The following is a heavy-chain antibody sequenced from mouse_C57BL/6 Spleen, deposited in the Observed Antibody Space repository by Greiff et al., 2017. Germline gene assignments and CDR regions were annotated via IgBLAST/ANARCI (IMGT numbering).Heavy chain of an antibody. CDR3: ARLTGNPSYYAMDY. D-gene: IGHD2-1*01. CDR1: GFTFSSYG. Sequence: VQLKESGGDLVKPGGSLKLSCAASGFTFSSYGMSWVRQTPDKRLEWVATISSGGSYTYYPDSVKGRFTISRDNAKNTLYLQMSSLKSEDTAMYYCARLTGNPSYYAMDYWGQGTSVTVSS. V-gene: IGHV5-6*01. J-gene: IGHJ4*01. CDR2: ISSGGSYT.